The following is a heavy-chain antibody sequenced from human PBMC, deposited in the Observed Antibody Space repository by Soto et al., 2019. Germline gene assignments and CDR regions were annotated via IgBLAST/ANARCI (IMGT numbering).Heavy chain of an antibody. CDR3: ARGRLVPAAIAYY. CDR1: GFTFSSYA. Sequence: QVQLVESGGGVVQPGRSLRLSCAASGFTFSSYAMHWVRQAPGKGLEWVAVISYDGSNKYYADSVKGRFTISRDNSKNTLYLQMNSLSAEDTAVYYCARGRLVPAAIAYYWGQGTLVTVSS. J-gene: IGHJ4*02. D-gene: IGHD2-2*01. CDR2: ISYDGSNK. V-gene: IGHV3-30-3*01.